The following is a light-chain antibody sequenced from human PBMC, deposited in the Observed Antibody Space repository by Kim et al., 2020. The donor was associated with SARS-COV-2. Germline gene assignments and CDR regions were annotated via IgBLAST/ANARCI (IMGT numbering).Light chain of an antibody. V-gene: IGKV3-11*01. CDR1: QSVSSY. CDR3: QHRSNWPPL. J-gene: IGKJ4*01. CDR2: DAS. Sequence: EIVLTQSPATLSLSPGERATLSCRASQSVSSYLAWYQQKPGQAPRLLIHDASNRATGIPARFSGSGSGTDFTLTIISLEPEDFAVYSFQHRSNWPPLFGGGTPVDI.